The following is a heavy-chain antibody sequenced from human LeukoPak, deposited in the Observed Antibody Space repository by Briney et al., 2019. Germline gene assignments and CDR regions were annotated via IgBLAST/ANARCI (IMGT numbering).Heavy chain of an antibody. CDR1: GFTFGSYW. D-gene: IGHD3-10*01. V-gene: IGHV3-7*03. J-gene: IGHJ4*02. CDR2: IKQDGSEK. Sequence: PGGSLRLSCAASGFTFGSYWMSWVRHAPVKGLEWVANIKQDGSEKYYVDSVKGRFTISRDNAKNSLYLQMNSLRAEDTAVYYCARAKSLFDSWGQGTLVTVSS. CDR3: ARAKSLFDS.